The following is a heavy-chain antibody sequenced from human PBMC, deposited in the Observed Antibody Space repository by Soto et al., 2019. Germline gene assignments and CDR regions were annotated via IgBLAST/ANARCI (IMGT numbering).Heavy chain of an antibody. CDR3: ARAQFYSGSGRYNNPMFDP. V-gene: IGHV4-30-2*01. Sequence: PSETLSLTCAVSGGSISAAGDSWSWIRHPPGGGLEWIGYLYHSWTFLYNPSLKTRLTMSLDRSNNQFSLTLNSVTAADTAVYYWARAQFYSGSGRYNNPMFDPWAQGTKVTVSS. CDR2: LYHSWTF. D-gene: IGHD3-10*01. J-gene: IGHJ5*02. CDR1: GGSISAAGDS.